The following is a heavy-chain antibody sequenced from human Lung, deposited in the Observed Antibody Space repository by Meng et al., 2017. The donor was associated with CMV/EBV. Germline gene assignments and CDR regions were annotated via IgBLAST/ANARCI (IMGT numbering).Heavy chain of an antibody. V-gene: IGHV3-21*01. CDR3: ARAAAAAGPHYNWFDP. Sequence: FSFSSYSMSWVRQAPGKGLEWVSSISSSRSYIYYADSVKGRFTISRDNAKNSLYLQMNSLRAEDTAVYYCARAAAAAGPHYNWFDPWGQGTLVTVSS. CDR1: FSFSSYS. CDR2: ISSSRSYI. J-gene: IGHJ5*02. D-gene: IGHD6-13*01.